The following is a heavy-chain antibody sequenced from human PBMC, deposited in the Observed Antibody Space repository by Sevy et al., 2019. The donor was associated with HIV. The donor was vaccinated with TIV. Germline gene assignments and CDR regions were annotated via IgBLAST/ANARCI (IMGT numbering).Heavy chain of an antibody. D-gene: IGHD3-10*01. CDR3: AKGLGMVQGALLSEDI. CDR1: GFTFRSFG. Sequence: GGSLRLSCAASGFTFRSFGMHWVRQAPGKGLEWVAFIRYDGSTKYYADSVKGRFTISRDNSKNTLYLQMNSLRGDDTSLYYCAKGLGMVQGALLSEDIWGQGTMVTTSS. CDR2: IRYDGSTK. J-gene: IGHJ3*02. V-gene: IGHV3-30*02.